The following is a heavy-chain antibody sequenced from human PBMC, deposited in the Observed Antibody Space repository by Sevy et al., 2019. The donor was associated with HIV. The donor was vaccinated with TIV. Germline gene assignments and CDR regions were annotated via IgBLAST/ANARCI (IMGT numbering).Heavy chain of an antibody. CDR1: GFTFSDYY. J-gene: IGHJ6*03. CDR3: ARDRRGGATLLDYYYYMDV. Sequence: GGSLRLSCAASGFTFSDYYMNWIRQAPGKGLEWVSYISSSSSYTNYADSVKGRFTISRDNAKNSLYLQMNSLRAEDTAVYYCARDRRGGATLLDYYYYMDVWGKGTTVTVSS. V-gene: IGHV3-11*06. CDR2: ISSSSSYT. D-gene: IGHD1-26*01.